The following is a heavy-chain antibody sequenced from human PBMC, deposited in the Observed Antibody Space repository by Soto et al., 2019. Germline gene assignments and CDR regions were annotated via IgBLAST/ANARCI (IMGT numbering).Heavy chain of an antibody. Sequence: EVQLLESGGGLVQPGGSLRLSCAASGLTFSSFAMSWVRQAPGKGLEWVSGISGSGGSTYYADSVKGRFTISRDNSKNTLYLQMNSLRVEDTAVYYCAKAPWLILFDDWGQGTLVTVSS. CDR3: AKAPWLILFDD. V-gene: IGHV3-23*01. CDR2: ISGSGGST. D-gene: IGHD3-9*01. J-gene: IGHJ4*02. CDR1: GLTFSSFA.